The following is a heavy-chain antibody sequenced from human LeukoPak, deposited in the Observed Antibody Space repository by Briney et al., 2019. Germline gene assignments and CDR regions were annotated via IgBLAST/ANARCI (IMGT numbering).Heavy chain of an antibody. V-gene: IGHV3-7*01. CDR1: GFTFSRYW. Sequence: GGSLRLSCAAPGFTFSRYWMSCVRQAPGKGLEWVANIKEDESEKYYVDSVKGRFTISRDNAKNSLYLQMNSLRAEDTAVYYCARDRYCSVWGKGTTVTVSS. D-gene: IGHD2-15*01. CDR2: IKEDESEK. CDR3: ARDRYCSV. J-gene: IGHJ6*04.